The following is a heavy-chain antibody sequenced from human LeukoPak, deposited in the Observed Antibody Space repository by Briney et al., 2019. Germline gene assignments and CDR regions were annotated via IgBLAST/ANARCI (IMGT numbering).Heavy chain of an antibody. D-gene: IGHD3-9*01. Sequence: PSETLSLTCTVSGGSISSYYWSWIRQPPGKGLEWIGEINHSGSTNYNPSLKSRVTISVDTSKNQFSLKLSSLTAADTAVYYCARENGLRYFDWLLLPFDYWGQGTLVTVSS. V-gene: IGHV4-34*01. CDR2: INHSGST. CDR1: GGSISSYY. J-gene: IGHJ4*02. CDR3: ARENGLRYFDWLLLPFDY.